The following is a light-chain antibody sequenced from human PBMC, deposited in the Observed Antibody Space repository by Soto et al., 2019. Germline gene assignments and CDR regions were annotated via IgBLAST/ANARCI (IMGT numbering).Light chain of an antibody. CDR3: QSYDDTLSGSWV. Sequence: VLTQPPSVSGAPGQRVTISCSGSSSNVGAASDVYWYQQLPGTAPRLLISVNNKRPSGVPDRFSGSKSGTSASLAITGLRPEDEADYYCQSYDDTLSGSWVFGTGTKVTVL. CDR2: VNN. J-gene: IGLJ1*01. CDR1: SSNVGAASD. V-gene: IGLV1-40*01.